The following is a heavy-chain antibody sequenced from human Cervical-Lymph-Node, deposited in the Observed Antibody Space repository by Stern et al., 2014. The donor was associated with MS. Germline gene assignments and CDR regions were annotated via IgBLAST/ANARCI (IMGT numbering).Heavy chain of an antibody. V-gene: IGHV5-51*01. Sequence: EVQLVESGAELIRPGESLKISCKGSGYKFSIYWIAWVRQTPGKGLEWMGIIYPGDSETRYSPSFQGQVTMSADKSTSTAYLQWSSLNASDAAMYFCARQTTAWASDVWCQGTLVTVSS. CDR1: GYKFSIYW. CDR3: ARQTTAWASDV. CDR2: IYPGDSET. J-gene: IGHJ4*02. D-gene: IGHD1-14*01.